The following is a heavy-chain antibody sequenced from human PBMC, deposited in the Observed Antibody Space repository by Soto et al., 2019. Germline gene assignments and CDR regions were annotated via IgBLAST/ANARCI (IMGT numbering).Heavy chain of an antibody. J-gene: IGHJ4*02. CDR2: IHYSGST. D-gene: IGHD3-22*01. CDR1: GASISIGTDY. V-gene: IGHV4-39*01. CDR3: ARRHSHDFYDRSSHVP. Sequence: PSETLSLTCSVSGASISIGTDYWGWIRQPPGKGLEWIGNIHYSGSTYYNPSLKSRVNISVDTSKNQFSLKLSSVTAADTAMYYCARRHSHDFYDRSSHVPWGQGAQVTVSS.